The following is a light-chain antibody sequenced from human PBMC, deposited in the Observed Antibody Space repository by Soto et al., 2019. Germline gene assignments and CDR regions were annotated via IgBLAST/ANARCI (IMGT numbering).Light chain of an antibody. J-gene: IGLJ1*01. V-gene: IGLV2-14*03. Sequence: QSALTQPASVSGSPGQSITISCTGTSSDVDTYIYISWYQQHPGKAPKLIIYDVTNRPPGVSNHFSGSKSGNTASLTISGLQTEDEADYYCSSYTFSTLVFATGTKLTVL. CDR3: SSYTFSTLV. CDR1: SSDVDTYIY. CDR2: DVT.